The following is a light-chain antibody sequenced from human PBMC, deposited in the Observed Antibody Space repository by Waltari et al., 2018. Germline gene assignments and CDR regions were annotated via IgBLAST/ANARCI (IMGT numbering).Light chain of an antibody. CDR1: QDISNF. CDR2: DAS. CDR3: QQYDNLPLT. J-gene: IGKJ3*01. V-gene: IGKV1-33*01. Sequence: DIQMTKSPSSLSASVGDRVTITCQASQDISNFLNWYQQKPGKAPKPLIYDASNLETGVPSRFSGSGSGTDFTFTISSLQPEDIATYYCQQYDNLPLTFGPGTKVDIK.